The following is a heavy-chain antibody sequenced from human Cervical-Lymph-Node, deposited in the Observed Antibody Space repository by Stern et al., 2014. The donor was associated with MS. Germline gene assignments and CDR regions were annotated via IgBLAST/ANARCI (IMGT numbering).Heavy chain of an antibody. V-gene: IGHV1-2*04. D-gene: IGHD3-3*01. CDR2: TNPNNGET. CDR1: GYTFTDYY. CDR3: ARAADKNSIFGVVIRYYYYNMDA. J-gene: IGHJ6*02. Sequence: QMQLVQSGAEVKKPGASVKVSCKTFGYTFTDYYMHWGRQAPGQGLEWMGWTNPNNGETKYAQKFQDWVTMARDTSISTAYMKLSRLKSDDTAVYYCARAADKNSIFGVVIRYYYYNMDAWGQGTTVTVSS.